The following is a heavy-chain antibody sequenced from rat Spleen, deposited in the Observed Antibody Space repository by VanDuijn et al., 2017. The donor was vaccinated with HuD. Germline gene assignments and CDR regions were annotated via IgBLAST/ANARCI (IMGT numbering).Heavy chain of an antibody. CDR1: GFTFSNYY. V-gene: IGHV5-22*01. J-gene: IGHJ2*01. D-gene: IGHD5-1*01. Sequence: EVQLVESGGGLVQPGRSMKLSCAASGFTFSNYYMAWVRQAPTKGLEWVASMSYEGSTTYYGDSVKGRFTISRDDAKSTLFLRMDSLRSEDTATYYCARDRNRGVDYWGQGVMVTVSS. CDR3: ARDRNRGVDY. CDR2: MSYEGSTT.